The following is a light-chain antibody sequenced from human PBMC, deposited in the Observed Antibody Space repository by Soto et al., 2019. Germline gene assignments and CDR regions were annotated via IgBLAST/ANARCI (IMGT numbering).Light chain of an antibody. J-gene: IGLJ1*01. CDR1: SSDVGRYSY. Sequence: QSFLTQPRSVSGSPGRAVSISCTGTSSDVGRYSYVSWYQQHPGKAPKLMIYDVSERPSGVPDRFSGSKSGNTASLTISGLQAEDEADYYCCSYAGTYTGVFGTGTKVTVL. CDR3: CSYAGTYTGV. CDR2: DVS. V-gene: IGLV2-11*01.